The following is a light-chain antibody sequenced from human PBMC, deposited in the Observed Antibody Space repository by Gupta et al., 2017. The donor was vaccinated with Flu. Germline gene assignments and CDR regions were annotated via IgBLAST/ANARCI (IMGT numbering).Light chain of an antibody. Sequence: YAAMLSVSPGESATLSCRASKSGSSYLGWYQKTADEAPRLLIYAANTRATGFPDRFSGSGSGTFFTLTINGLQSEDFAVYCCQQNNIPWTLGQGTKVEIK. CDR2: AAN. J-gene: IGKJ1*01. CDR3: QQNNIPWT. V-gene: IGKV3-15*01. CDR1: KSGSSY.